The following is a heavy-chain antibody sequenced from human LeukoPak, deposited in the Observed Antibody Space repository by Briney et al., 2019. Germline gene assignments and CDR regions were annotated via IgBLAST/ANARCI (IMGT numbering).Heavy chain of an antibody. D-gene: IGHD6-19*01. CDR1: GYTLTEVS. V-gene: IGHV1-2*02. Sequence: GASVKVSCKISGYTLTEVSMHWVRQAPGKGLEWMGWINPNNGPTHYAQNFQGRVTMTRDTSVSTVYMELTGLTSDDTAIYYCARRAGAVSGPSYYSYYYYLDVWGKGTTVTVSS. J-gene: IGHJ6*03. CDR2: INPNNGPT. CDR3: ARRAGAVSGPSYYSYYYYLDV.